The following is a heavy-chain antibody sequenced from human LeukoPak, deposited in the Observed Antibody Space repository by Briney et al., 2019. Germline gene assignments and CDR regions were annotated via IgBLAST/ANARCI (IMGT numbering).Heavy chain of an antibody. V-gene: IGHV3-7*03. Sequence: GGSLRLSCAASGFTFSSYWMSWVRQAPGKGLEWVANIKQDGSEKYYVDSVKGRFTISRDNAKNSLYLQMNSLRAEDTAVYYCAKAKYDILTGYPWGYFDYWGQGTLVTVSS. D-gene: IGHD3-9*01. CDR3: AKAKYDILTGYPWGYFDY. CDR1: GFTFSSYW. J-gene: IGHJ4*02. CDR2: IKQDGSEK.